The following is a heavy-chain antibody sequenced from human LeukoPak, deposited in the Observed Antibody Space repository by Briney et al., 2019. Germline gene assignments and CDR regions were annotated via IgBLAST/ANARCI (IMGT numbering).Heavy chain of an antibody. CDR3: AKVVRKTGTDS. D-gene: IGHD1/OR15-1a*01. Sequence: GGSRDSPFHPAPIICARYEIGERREAQERRSQWVSAIGSSGGSTYYSDSAKGRFTISRDNSKNTLYLQMSSLRAEDSAVYYCAKVVRKTGTDSWGQGTLVTVSS. CDR1: PIICARYE. V-gene: IGHV3-23*01. CDR2: IGSSGGST. J-gene: IGHJ4*02.